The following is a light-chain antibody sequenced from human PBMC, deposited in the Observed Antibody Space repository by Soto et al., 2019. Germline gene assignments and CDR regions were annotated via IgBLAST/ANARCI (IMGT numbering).Light chain of an antibody. V-gene: IGKV1-5*02. CDR2: DAS. Sequence: DIQMTQSPSTLSASVGDRVTIICRASQSISDWLAWFQLKPGKAPKLLIYDASSLESGVPSRFSGSGSGTEFTLTISSLQPDDFATYYCQQYNNYSTFGQGTKVDIK. J-gene: IGKJ1*01. CDR1: QSISDW. CDR3: QQYNNYST.